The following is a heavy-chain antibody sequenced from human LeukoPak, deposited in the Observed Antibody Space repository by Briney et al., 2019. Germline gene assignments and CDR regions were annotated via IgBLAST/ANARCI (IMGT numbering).Heavy chain of an antibody. CDR1: VYTFTGYY. Sequence: GASVTVSFKASVYTFTGYYLHWVRQAPGQGLEWMGWINPSSGATNYAQKFQGRVTMTRDTSITTSYMELSRLRSDDTAVYYCARGRGSGWYPSDYWGQGTLVTVSS. CDR3: ARGRGSGWYPSDY. V-gene: IGHV1-2*02. J-gene: IGHJ4*02. CDR2: INPSSGAT. D-gene: IGHD6-19*01.